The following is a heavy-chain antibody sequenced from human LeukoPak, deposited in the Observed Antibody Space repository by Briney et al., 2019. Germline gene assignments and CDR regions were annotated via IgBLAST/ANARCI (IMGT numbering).Heavy chain of an antibody. J-gene: IGHJ4*02. CDR1: GGTFSSYA. CDR2: IIPILGVA. V-gene: IGHV1-69*04. Sequence: SVKVSCKASGGTFSSYAISWVRQAPGQGLEWMGRIIPILGVANYAQKFQGRVTITADQSTSTAYMEVRSLRSEDTAVYYCATDINRPGGPEMQPPEGHWGRGTLVTVSS. D-gene: IGHD1-14*01. CDR3: ATDINRPGGPEMQPPEGH.